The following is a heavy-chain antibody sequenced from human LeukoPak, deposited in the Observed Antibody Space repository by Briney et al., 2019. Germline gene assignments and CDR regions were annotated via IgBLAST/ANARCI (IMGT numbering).Heavy chain of an antibody. J-gene: IGHJ4*02. D-gene: IGHD2-21*02. Sequence: PGGSLRLSCAASGFTFSSYAMSWIRQAPGKGLEWVSYISSSGSTIYYADSVKGRFTISRDNAKNSLYLQMNSLRAEDTAVYYCARFLAYCGGDCYSGFWFDYWGQGTLVTVSS. CDR2: ISSSGSTI. V-gene: IGHV3-11*01. CDR3: ARFLAYCGGDCYSGFWFDY. CDR1: GFTFSSYA.